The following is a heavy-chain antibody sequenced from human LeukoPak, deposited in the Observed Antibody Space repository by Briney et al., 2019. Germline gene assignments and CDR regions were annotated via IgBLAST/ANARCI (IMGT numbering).Heavy chain of an antibody. CDR2: INAGNGNT. Sequence: ASVKVSCKASGYTFTSYAMHWVRQAPGQRLEGMGWINAGNGNTKYSQKFQGRVTITRDTSASTAYMELSSLRSEDTAVYYCARVYSVRGPVVRVVVPFDYWGQGTLVTVSS. J-gene: IGHJ4*02. CDR3: ARVYSVRGPVVRVVVPFDY. CDR1: GYTFTSYA. V-gene: IGHV1-3*01. D-gene: IGHD6-13*01.